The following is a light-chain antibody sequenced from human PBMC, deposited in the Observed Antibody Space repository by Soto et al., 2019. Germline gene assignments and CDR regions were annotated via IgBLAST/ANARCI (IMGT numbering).Light chain of an antibody. V-gene: IGKV1-5*03. CDR1: QSISSW. Sequence: DIQMTQSPSTLSASVGDRVTITCRASQSISSWFAWYQQKPGKAPTLLIYKASSLESGVPSRFSGSGSGTEFTRTISSLQPDDFATYYCQQYNSYPSFGGGTKVEIK. CDR3: QQYNSYPS. CDR2: KAS. J-gene: IGKJ4*01.